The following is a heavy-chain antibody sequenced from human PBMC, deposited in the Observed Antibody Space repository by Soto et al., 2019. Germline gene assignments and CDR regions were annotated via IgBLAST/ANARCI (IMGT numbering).Heavy chain of an antibody. J-gene: IGHJ6*02. CDR3: ARDGGSYYYYGMDV. Sequence: PGGSLRLSCAASGFTFSSYSMNWVRQAPGKGLEWVSSISSSSSYIYYADSVKGRFTISRDNAKNSLYLQMNSLRAEDTAVYYCARDGGSYYYYGMDVWGQGTTVTVSS. D-gene: IGHD3-16*01. V-gene: IGHV3-21*01. CDR2: ISSSSSYI. CDR1: GFTFSSYS.